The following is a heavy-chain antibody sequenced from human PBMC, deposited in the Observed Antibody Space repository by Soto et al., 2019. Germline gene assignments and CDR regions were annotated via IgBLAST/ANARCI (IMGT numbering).Heavy chain of an antibody. D-gene: IGHD6-13*01. V-gene: IGHV1-2*04. CDR2: INPNSGGT. Sequence: ASVKVSCKASGYTFTGYYMHWVRQAPGQGLEWMGWINPNSGGTNYAQKFQGWVTMTRDTSISTAYMELSRLRSDDTAVYYCATVGRIAAAGTPYYGMDVWGQGTTVTVSS. J-gene: IGHJ6*02. CDR1: GYTFTGYY. CDR3: ATVGRIAAAGTPYYGMDV.